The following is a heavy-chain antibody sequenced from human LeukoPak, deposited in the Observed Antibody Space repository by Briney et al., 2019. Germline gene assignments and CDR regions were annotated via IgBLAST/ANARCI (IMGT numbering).Heavy chain of an antibody. J-gene: IGHJ6*02. CDR2: ICSSSSTI. D-gene: IGHD3-10*01. V-gene: IGHV3-48*01. Sequence: PGGSLRLSCAASGFTFSSYSMNWVRQAPGKGLEWVSYICSSSSTIYYADSVKGRFTISRDNAKNSLYLQMNSLRAEDTAVYYCAREGGSGRLYYYYYGMDVWGQGTTVTVSS. CDR3: AREGGSGRLYYYYYGMDV. CDR1: GFTFSSYS.